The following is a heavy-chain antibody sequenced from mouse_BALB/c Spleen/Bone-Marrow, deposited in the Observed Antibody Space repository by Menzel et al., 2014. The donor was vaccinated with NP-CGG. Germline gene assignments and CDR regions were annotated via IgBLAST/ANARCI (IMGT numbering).Heavy chain of an antibody. J-gene: IGHJ2*01. CDR3: ARDKGRVFFDY. V-gene: IGHV7-3*02. CDR2: IRNKANGYTA. Sequence: EVMLVESGGGLVQPGGSLRLSCAPSGFTFTDYYMNWVRQPPGKALEWLGFIRNKANGYTAEYSASVKGRFTISRDNSQNILYLQMNTLRVEDSATYYCARDKGRVFFDYWGQGTTLTVSS. CDR1: GFTFTDYY.